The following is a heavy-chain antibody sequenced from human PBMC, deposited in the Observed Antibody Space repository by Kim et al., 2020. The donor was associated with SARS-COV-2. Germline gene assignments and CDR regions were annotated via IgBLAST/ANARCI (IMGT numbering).Heavy chain of an antibody. D-gene: IGHD6-13*01. Sequence: SQTLSLTCAISGDSVSSNSAAWNWIRQSPSRGLEWLGRTYYRSKWYNDYAVSVKSRITINPDTSKNQFSLQLNSVTPEDTAVYYCARAVSSWYMGVYYYYYYGMDVWSQGTTVTVSS. V-gene: IGHV6-1*01. J-gene: IGHJ6*02. CDR3: ARAVSSWYMGVYYYYYYGMDV. CDR2: TYYRSKWYN. CDR1: GDSVSSNSAA.